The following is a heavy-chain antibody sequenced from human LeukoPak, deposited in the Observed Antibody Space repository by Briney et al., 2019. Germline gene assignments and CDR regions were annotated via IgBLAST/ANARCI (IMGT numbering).Heavy chain of an antibody. Sequence: PGGSLRLSCVVSGPSVSNNYIIWVRQAPGNGLERVSVIYGDGRTSHSASVRGRFTISRDNSKNIVSLQMNNLRAEDTAVYYCARGRGLGVVSPYFDYWGQGTLVTVSS. CDR2: IYGDGRT. CDR1: GPSVSNNY. CDR3: ARGRGLGVVSPYFDY. J-gene: IGHJ4*02. V-gene: IGHV3-53*01. D-gene: IGHD3-3*01.